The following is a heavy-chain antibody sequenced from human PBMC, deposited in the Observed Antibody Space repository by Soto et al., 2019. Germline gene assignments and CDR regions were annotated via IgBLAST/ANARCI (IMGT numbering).Heavy chain of an antibody. J-gene: IGHJ4*02. V-gene: IGHV1-18*01. CDR2: ISAYNGNT. Sequence: ASVKVSCKASGYTFTSYGISWVRQAPGQGLEWMGWISAYNGNTNYAQKLQGRVTMTTDTSTSTAYMELRSLRSDDTVVYYCARDTYDSSGYQIDYWGQGTLVTVSS. CDR1: GYTFTSYG. D-gene: IGHD3-22*01. CDR3: ARDTYDSSGYQIDY.